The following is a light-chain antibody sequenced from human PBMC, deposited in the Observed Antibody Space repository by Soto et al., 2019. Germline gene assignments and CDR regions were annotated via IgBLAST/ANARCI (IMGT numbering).Light chain of an antibody. Sequence: QSGLTQPPSVSAAPGQKVTISCSGISSNIGGNSVSWYQQLPGTAPILLFYDDNTQSSGIPARFSGSISCPPATLASTGPQTGNEADYCGSCDSSLSAYVFGTGTKVTVL. CDR1: SSNIGGNS. CDR3: GSCDSSLSAYV. CDR2: DDN. V-gene: IGLV1-51*01. J-gene: IGLJ1*01.